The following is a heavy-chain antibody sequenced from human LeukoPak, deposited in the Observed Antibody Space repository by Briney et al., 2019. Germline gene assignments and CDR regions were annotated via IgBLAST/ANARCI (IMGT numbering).Heavy chain of an antibody. D-gene: IGHD5-24*01. V-gene: IGHV3-48*03. CDR2: ISVSGSLI. J-gene: IGHJ4*02. CDR3: ARVPERWLQPRTPFRHVDY. Sequence: GGSLRLSCVGSGFTFNSYEMNWVRQAPGKGLEWVSYISVSGSLIYYADSVKGRFTISRDNAKNSLYLQMNSLRAEDTAVYYCARVPERWLQPRTPFRHVDYWGQGTLVTVSS. CDR1: GFTFNSYE.